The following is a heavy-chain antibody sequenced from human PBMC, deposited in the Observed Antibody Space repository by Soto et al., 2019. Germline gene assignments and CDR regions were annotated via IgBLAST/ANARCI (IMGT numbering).Heavy chain of an antibody. CDR1: GFTFTSFA. V-gene: IGHV3-30*09. J-gene: IGHJ4*02. CDR2: ISENGVNK. Sequence: GGSLRLSCSASGFTFTSFAIHWVRQAPGKGLEWVAVISENGVNKYSAESVRGRFVISRDNSKNTVELEMNSLRPGDTAIYFCARRLTKTVSALGYWGQGTLVTVSS. CDR3: ARRLTKTVSALGY. D-gene: IGHD2-8*01.